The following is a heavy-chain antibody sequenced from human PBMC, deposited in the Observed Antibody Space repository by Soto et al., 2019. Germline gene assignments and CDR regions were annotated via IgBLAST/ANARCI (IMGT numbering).Heavy chain of an antibody. CDR1: GYTFTSYG. D-gene: IGHD3-3*01. J-gene: IGHJ4*01. Sequence: ASVKVSCKASGYTFTSYGISWVRQAPGQGLEWMGWISAYNGNTNYAQKLQGRVTMTTDTSTSTAYMELRSLRSDDTAVYYCARDTRRDYDFWSGYYTSPLFDYWG. V-gene: IGHV1-18*01. CDR2: ISAYNGNT. CDR3: ARDTRRDYDFWSGYYTSPLFDY.